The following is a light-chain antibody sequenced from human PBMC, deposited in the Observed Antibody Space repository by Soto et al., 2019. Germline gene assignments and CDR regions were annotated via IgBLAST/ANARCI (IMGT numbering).Light chain of an antibody. CDR1: QSISSY. J-gene: IGKJ1*01. CDR3: QQSYSNPRT. CDR2: AAS. V-gene: IGKV1-39*01. Sequence: DIQMTQSPSSLSASVGDRVTITCRASQSISSYLNWYQQKPGKAPKLLIYAASSLQSGVPSRFSGSGSGTDFTLTINSLQPEDFATYYCQQSYSNPRTFGQGTKVDTK.